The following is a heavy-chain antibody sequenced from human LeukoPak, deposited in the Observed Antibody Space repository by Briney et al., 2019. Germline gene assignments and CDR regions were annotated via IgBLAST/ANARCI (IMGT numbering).Heavy chain of an antibody. D-gene: IGHD2-15*01. CDR1: GGSISSGSYY. CDR3: ARDKLLLLDY. Sequence: SETLSLTCTVSGGSISSGSYYWSWIRQPAGKGLEWIGRIYTSGSTNYNPSLKSRVTISVDTSKNQFSLKLSSVTAADTAVYYCARDKLLLLDYWGQGTLVTVSS. CDR2: IYTSGST. J-gene: IGHJ4*02. V-gene: IGHV4-61*02.